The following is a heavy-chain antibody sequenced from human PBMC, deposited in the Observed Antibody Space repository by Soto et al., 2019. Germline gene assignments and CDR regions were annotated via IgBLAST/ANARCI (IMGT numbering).Heavy chain of an antibody. V-gene: IGHV4-39*01. CDR3: ARHDYYGSGSYKGTHYYYYGMDV. D-gene: IGHD3-10*01. CDR1: GGSTSSTSYY. Sequence: SETLSLTCTVSGGSTSSTSYYWGWIRQPPGKGLEWIGSIYYSGSTYYNPSLKSRVTISVDTSKNQFSLKLSSVTAADTAVYYCARHDYYGSGSYKGTHYYYYGMDVWGQGTTVTVSS. J-gene: IGHJ6*02. CDR2: IYYSGST.